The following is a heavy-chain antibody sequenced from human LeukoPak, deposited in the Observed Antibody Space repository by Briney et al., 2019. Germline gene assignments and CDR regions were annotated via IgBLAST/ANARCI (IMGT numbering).Heavy chain of an antibody. J-gene: IGHJ5*02. V-gene: IGHV4-34*01. CDR1: GGSFSGYY. CDR2: INHSGST. D-gene: IGHD3-3*01. CDR3: ARGTTIFGVVKSTNWLNP. Sequence: PSETLSLTCAVYGGSFSGYYWSWIRQPPGKGLEWIGEINHSGSTNYNPSLKSRVTISLHTSKTQFSLKLRSVTAADTAVYYCARGTTIFGVVKSTNWLNPWGKETLVTVSS.